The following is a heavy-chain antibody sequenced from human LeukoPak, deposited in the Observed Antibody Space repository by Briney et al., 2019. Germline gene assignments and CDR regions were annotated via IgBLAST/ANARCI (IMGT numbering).Heavy chain of an antibody. Sequence: GGSLRLSCAASGFTFRTYWMNWVRQAPGKGLEWVANIKQEGSEKYYVDSVKGRFTISRDNAKNSLCLQMNSLRAEDTAVYYCASSRLGYCSGGSCSWFDPWGQGTLVTVSS. CDR3: ASSRLGYCSGGSCSWFDP. CDR1: GFTFRTYW. CDR2: IKQEGSEK. J-gene: IGHJ5*02. D-gene: IGHD2-15*01. V-gene: IGHV3-7*01.